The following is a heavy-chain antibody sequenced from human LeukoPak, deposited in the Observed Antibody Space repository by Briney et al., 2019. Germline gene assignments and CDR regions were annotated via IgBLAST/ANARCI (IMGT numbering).Heavy chain of an antibody. CDR1: GYSISSGSY. CDR2: IFHTEST. J-gene: IGHJ4*02. V-gene: IGHV4-38-2*02. Sequence: PSETLSLTCTVSGYSISSGSYWGWIRQPPGKGLEWIASIFHTESTYYNPSLKSRVTISVDTSKNQFSLKLSSVTAADTAVYYCARALPYDFWSGYYGGSFDYWGQGTLVTVSS. D-gene: IGHD3-3*01. CDR3: ARALPYDFWSGYYGGSFDY.